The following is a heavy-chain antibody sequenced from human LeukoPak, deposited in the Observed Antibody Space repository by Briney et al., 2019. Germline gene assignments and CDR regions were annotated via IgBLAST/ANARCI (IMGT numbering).Heavy chain of an antibody. J-gene: IGHJ6*02. V-gene: IGHV3-23*01. D-gene: IGHD4-17*01. Sequence: GGSLRLSCAASGFIFSSYAMSWVRQAPGKGLEWVSAISGSGGKTYYADSVKGRFTISRDNSKNTLYLQMNSLRAEDTAVYYCAKHGVGGSYYYYGMDVWGQGTTVTVSS. CDR3: AKHGVGGSYYYYGMDV. CDR1: GFIFSSYA. CDR2: ISGSGGKT.